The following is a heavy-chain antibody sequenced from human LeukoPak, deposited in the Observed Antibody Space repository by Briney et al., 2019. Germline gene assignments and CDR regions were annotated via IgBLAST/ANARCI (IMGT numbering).Heavy chain of an antibody. CDR1: GFTFSTFW. CDR3: AKDLVPYSDYGSFDY. Sequence: GGSLRLSCAASGFTFSTFWMSWVRQAPGKGLEWISFISGNGGNTYYADSVKGRFTISRDNSKNTLSLQMNTLRAEDTAVYYCAKDLVPYSDYGSFDYWGQGTLVTVSS. D-gene: IGHD4-17*01. V-gene: IGHV3-23*01. CDR2: ISGNGGNT. J-gene: IGHJ4*02.